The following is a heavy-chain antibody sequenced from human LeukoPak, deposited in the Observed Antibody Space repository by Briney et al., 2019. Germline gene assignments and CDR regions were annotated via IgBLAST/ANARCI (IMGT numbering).Heavy chain of an antibody. Sequence: PGGSLRLSCAASGFTFSSYSMNWVRQAPGKGLEWVSSISSSSSYIYYADSVKGRFTISRDNSKNTLYLQMNSLRAEDTAVYYCAKEDQLSIYYYYYMDVWGPGTTVTISS. CDR1: GFTFSSYS. J-gene: IGHJ6*03. V-gene: IGHV3-21*04. CDR3: AKEDQLSIYYYYYMDV. D-gene: IGHD2-2*01. CDR2: ISSSSSYI.